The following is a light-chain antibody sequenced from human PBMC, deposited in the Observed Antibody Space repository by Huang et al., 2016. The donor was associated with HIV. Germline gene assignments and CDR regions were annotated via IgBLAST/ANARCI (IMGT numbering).Light chain of an antibody. V-gene: IGKV3-15*01. CDR3: QQYNNWPRT. CDR2: GAS. Sequence: EIVMTQSPATLSVSPGERATLSCRASQSVSSHLAWYQQKPGQAPRLLIYGASTRATGSPARFSCSGSGIPEFTLTISSLQSEDFAVYYCQQYNNWPRTFGQGTKVEIK. CDR1: QSVSSH. J-gene: IGKJ1*01.